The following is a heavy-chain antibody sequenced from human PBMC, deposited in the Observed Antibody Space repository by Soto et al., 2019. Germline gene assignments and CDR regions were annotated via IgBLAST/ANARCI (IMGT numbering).Heavy chain of an antibody. CDR3: ARVSGLYFLQS. D-gene: IGHD6-19*01. Sequence: QVQLVQSGAEEKKPGASVKVSCKASGYTFTSYAMHWVRQAPGQSLEWMGWINAGNGNSKYSQKFQGRVTITRDTSASTAYMEPSSLRSAGTAVYYFARVSGLYFLQSWGQGARVTVSS. CDR1: GYTFTSYA. V-gene: IGHV1-3*05. J-gene: IGHJ5*02. CDR2: INAGNGNS.